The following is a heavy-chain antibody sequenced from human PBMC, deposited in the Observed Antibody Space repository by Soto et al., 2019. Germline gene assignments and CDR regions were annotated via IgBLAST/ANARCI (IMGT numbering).Heavy chain of an antibody. CDR2: IFYRGST. Sequence: SETLSLTCTFSGGSISSGGYYWNWIRQHPGKGLEWVGYIFYRGSTYYNPSLKSRVTISVDTSKNQLSLNLSSVTAADTAVYYCARVVRPITLILVGPDAFDVWGQGTRVTVSS. CDR1: GGSISSGGYY. CDR3: ARVVRPITLILVGPDAFDV. J-gene: IGHJ3*01. V-gene: IGHV4-31*03. D-gene: IGHD3-22*01.